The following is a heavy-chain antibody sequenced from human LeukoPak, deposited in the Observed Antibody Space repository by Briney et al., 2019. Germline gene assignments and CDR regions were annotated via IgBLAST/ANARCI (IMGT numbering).Heavy chain of an antibody. CDR3: ARGTSSYYSDYMDV. CDR1: CVSISSYY. V-gene: IGHV4-59*01. CDR2: IYYSGST. D-gene: IGHD6-6*01. Sequence: SETLSLTYTVSCVSISSYYCTWIRQPPCNELEWIAYIYYSGSTKYNPSLKSRVTISVDTSKNQFSLKVSSVTAADTAVYYCARGTSSYYSDYMDVWGKGTPVTVSS. J-gene: IGHJ6*03.